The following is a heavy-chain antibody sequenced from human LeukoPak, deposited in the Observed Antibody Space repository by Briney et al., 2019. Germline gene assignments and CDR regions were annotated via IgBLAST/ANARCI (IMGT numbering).Heavy chain of an antibody. CDR3: VKYYDSRGYYRAFDI. V-gene: IGHV1-69*13. J-gene: IGHJ3*02. CDR2: IIPIFGTT. Sequence: SVKVSCKASGGALSSYAITWVRQAPGQGLEWMGGIIPIFGTTNYAQKFQGRVTITADESTSTAYMELSSLRSEDTAVYYCVKYYDSRGYYRAFDIWGQGTMVTVSS. CDR1: GGALSSYA. D-gene: IGHD3-22*01.